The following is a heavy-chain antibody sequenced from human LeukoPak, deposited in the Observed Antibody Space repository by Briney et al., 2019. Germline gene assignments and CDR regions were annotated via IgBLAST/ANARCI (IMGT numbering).Heavy chain of an antibody. CDR3: ARVWENSHGYGY. CDR2: INPDGSTT. J-gene: IGHJ4*02. Sequence: GGSLSLLCAPSGFTFSDYWMHWLRQAPGKGLVWVSRINPDGSTTIYAASVKGRFTISSDNAKKTLYPQMNSLRAEDTAVYYCARVWENSHGYGYWGQGTLVTVSS. CDR1: GFTFSDYW. V-gene: IGHV3-74*01. D-gene: IGHD5-18*01.